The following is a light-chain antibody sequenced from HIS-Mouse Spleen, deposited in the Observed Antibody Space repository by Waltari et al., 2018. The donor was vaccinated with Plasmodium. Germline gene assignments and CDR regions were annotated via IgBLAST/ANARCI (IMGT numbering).Light chain of an antibody. J-gene: IGLJ2*01. CDR2: QDS. CDR3: QAWDSSTAV. V-gene: IGLV3-1*01. CDR1: KLGDKY. Sequence: SYELTQPPSVSVSPGQTASIPCSGDKLGDKYAYWYQQKPGQSPVLVIYQDSKRPSGIHERFSGSNSGNTATLTISGTQAMDEADYYCQAWDSSTAVFGGGTKLTVL.